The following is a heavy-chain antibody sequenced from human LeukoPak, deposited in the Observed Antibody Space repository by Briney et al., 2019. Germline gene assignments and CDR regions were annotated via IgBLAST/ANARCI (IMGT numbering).Heavy chain of an antibody. CDR1: GGSVSGYY. Sequence: SETLSLTCVVSGGSVSGYYWGWIRQPPGRGLEWIGYVYYSGSTNYNPSFKSRITISVDTSKNQFSLKLSSVTAADTAIYYCQSRFLEWLLDYWGQGTLVTVSS. CDR3: QSRFLEWLLDY. V-gene: IGHV4-59*08. CDR2: VYYSGST. J-gene: IGHJ4*02. D-gene: IGHD3-3*01.